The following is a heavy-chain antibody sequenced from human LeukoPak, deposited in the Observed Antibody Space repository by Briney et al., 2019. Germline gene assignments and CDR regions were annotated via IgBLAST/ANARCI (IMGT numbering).Heavy chain of an antibody. CDR3: GRGFVLVPAAIPDY. CDR2: INSDGRSK. J-gene: IGHJ4*02. CDR1: GFTFSNYW. V-gene: IGHV3-74*03. D-gene: IGHD2-2*01. Sequence: GGSPRLSCAASGFTFSNYWMHWGGQAPGKGVVGVSRINSDGRSKTYADSVKGGLTISRENAKNTLYLQMNSLRAEDTAVYYCGRGFVLVPAAIPDYWGQGTLVTVSS.